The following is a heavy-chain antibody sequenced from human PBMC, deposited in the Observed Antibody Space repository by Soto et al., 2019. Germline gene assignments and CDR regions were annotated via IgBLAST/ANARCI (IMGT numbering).Heavy chain of an antibody. CDR3: ARDSSGWYGLYY. V-gene: IGHV4-61*01. CDR2: IYYSGST. CDR1: GGSIISGSYR. D-gene: IGHD6-19*01. J-gene: IGHJ4*02. Sequence: SLQPLSLTCTVSGGSIISGSYRWSWIKQPPGKGLEWIGYIYYSGSTNYNPSLKSRVTISVDTSKNQFSLKLSSVTAADTAVYYCARDSSGWYGLYYWGQGTLVTVSS.